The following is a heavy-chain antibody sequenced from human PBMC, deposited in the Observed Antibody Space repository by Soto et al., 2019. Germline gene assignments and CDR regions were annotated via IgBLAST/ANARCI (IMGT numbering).Heavy chain of an antibody. CDR1: GFTFNNAW. V-gene: IGHV3-15*01. Sequence: GSLRLSCAASGFTFNNAWMSWVRQAPGKGLEWVGRIKSKTDGGTTDYAAPVKGRFTISRDDSKNTLYLQMNSLKTEDTAVYYCTTEGPPGIQDAFDIWGQGTMVTV. J-gene: IGHJ3*02. CDR3: TTEGPPGIQDAFDI. CDR2: IKSKTDGGTT.